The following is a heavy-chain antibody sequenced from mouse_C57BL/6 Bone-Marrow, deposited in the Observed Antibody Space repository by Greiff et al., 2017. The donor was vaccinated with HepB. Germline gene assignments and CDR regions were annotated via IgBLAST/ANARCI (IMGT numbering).Heavy chain of an antibody. CDR3: ARRVTAQFAY. V-gene: IGHV2-9-1*01. CDR2: IWTGGGT. J-gene: IGHJ3*01. CDR1: GFSLTSYA. Sequence: VKLVESGPGLVAPSQSLSITCPVSGFSLTSYAISWVRQPPGKGLEWLGVIWTGGGTNYNSALKSRLSLSKDNSKSQVFLKMNSLQTDDTASYYCARRVTAQFAYWGQGTRVTVSA. D-gene: IGHD3-2*02.